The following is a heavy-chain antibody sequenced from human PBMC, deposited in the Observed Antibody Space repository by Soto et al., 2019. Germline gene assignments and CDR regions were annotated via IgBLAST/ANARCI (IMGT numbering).Heavy chain of an antibody. CDR3: AKDPRSWAHYEPKDY. V-gene: IGHV3-23*01. Sequence: GGSLRLSCAASRFTFSTYAMNWVRQAPGKGLEWVSGISESGDSTYYADSVKGRFTIFRDNSKNTLYLEMNSLRAEDTAIYYCAKDPRSWAHYEPKDYWGQGTLVTVSS. J-gene: IGHJ4*02. D-gene: IGHD3-22*01. CDR2: ISESGDST. CDR1: RFTFSTYA.